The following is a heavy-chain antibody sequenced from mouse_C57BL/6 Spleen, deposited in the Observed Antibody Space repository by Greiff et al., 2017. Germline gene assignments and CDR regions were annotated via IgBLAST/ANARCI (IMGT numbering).Heavy chain of an antibody. CDR1: GYTFTSYW. J-gene: IGHJ3*01. CDR3: ARGLYYDYDFAY. D-gene: IGHD2-4*01. V-gene: IGHV1-53*01. CDR2: INPSNGGT. Sequence: QVQLKEPGTELVKPGASVKLSCKASGYTFTSYWMHWVKQRPGQGLEWIGNINPSNGGTNYNEKFKSKATLTVDKSSSTAYMQLSSLTSEDSAVYYCARGLYYDYDFAYWGQGTLVTVSA.